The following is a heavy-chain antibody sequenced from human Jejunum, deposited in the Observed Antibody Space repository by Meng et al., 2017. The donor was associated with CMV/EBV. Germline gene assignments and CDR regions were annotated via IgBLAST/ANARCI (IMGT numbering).Heavy chain of an antibody. Sequence: EGRRLGVGGGWVQPGGSRGLSCAASGFTFSSHAMNWVRQAPGKGLEWVSAITSSGGSTFYADSVKGRFTISRDNSKNTLYMQMNSLRAEDTAVYYCAKDFRGFPGYWGQGTLVTVSS. V-gene: IGHV3-23*01. CDR2: ITSSGGST. D-gene: IGHD3-16*01. J-gene: IGHJ4*02. CDR3: AKDFRGFPGY. CDR1: GFTFSSHA.